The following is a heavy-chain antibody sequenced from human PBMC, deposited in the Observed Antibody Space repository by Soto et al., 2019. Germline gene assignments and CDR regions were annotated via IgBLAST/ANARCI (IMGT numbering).Heavy chain of an antibody. V-gene: IGHV3-74*01. D-gene: IGHD3-22*01. CDR2: INSGGSTT. CDR3: AGDSSGYSYDAFDI. J-gene: IGHJ3*02. Sequence: GGSLRLSCAASGFTFSSYWMHWVRQAPGKGLVWVSRINSGGSTTSYADSVKGRLTISRDNAKNTLYLQMNSLRAEDTAVYYCAGDSSGYSYDAFDIWGQGTMVTVSS. CDR1: GFTFSSYW.